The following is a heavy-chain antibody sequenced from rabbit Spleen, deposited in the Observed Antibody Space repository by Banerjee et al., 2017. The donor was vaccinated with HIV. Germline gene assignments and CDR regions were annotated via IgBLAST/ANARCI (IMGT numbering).Heavy chain of an antibody. J-gene: IGHJ4*01. D-gene: IGHD4-1*01. Sequence: QEQLVESGGGLVQPGGSLKLACKASGFDFSRYGVSWVRQAPGKGLEWIGYIDPIFSSTHYASWVNGRFTISSHNAQNTLYLQLNSLTAADTATYFCVRSSGWGMNYFNLWGPGTLVTVS. V-gene: IGHV1S47*01. CDR3: VRSSGWGMNYFNL. CDR2: IDPIFSST. CDR1: GFDFSRYG.